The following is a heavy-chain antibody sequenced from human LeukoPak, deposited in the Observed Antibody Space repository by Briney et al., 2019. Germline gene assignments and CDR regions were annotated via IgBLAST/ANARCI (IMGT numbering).Heavy chain of an antibody. D-gene: IGHD1-26*01. V-gene: IGHV3-21*01. Sequence: GGSLRLSCAASGFTFSSYSMNWVRQAPGKGLEWVSSISSSSSYIYYADSVKGQFTISRDNAKNSLYLQMNSLRAEDTAVYYCARLASGSYLDYWGQGTLVTVSS. CDR2: ISSSSSYI. CDR1: GFTFSSYS. CDR3: ARLASGSYLDY. J-gene: IGHJ4*02.